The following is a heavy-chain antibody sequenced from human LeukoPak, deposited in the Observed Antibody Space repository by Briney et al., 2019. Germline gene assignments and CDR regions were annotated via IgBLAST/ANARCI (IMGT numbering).Heavy chain of an antibody. CDR2: ISSSSSYI. J-gene: IGHJ4*02. Sequence: GGSLRLSCAASGFTFSIYSMNWVRQAPGKGLEWVSSISSSSSYIYYADSMKGRFTISRDNAKNSLYLQMNSLRAEDTAVYYCARDRYGDYSSDYWGQGTLVTVSS. CDR1: GFTFSIYS. V-gene: IGHV3-21*01. CDR3: ARDRYGDYSSDY. D-gene: IGHD4-17*01.